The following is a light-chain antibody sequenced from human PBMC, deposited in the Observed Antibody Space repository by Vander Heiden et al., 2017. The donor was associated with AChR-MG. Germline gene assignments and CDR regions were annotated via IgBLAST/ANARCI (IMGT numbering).Light chain of an antibody. Sequence: EIVLTQSPATLSLSPGERATLSCRASLSVNNFLAWYQQKPGQAPRLVIYETSSRATGIPTRFSGSGSGTEFNLTISSLEPEDFGIYYCQQRRNWPLISFGQGTRLEIK. CDR3: QQRRNWPLIS. CDR1: LSVNNF. CDR2: ETS. J-gene: IGKJ5*01. V-gene: IGKV3-11*01.